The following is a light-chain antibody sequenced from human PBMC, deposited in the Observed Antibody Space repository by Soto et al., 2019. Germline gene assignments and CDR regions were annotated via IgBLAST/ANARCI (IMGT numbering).Light chain of an antibody. CDR2: LAS. Sequence: IQLTQSPSSLSASVGDRVTXTCRASQGISSYLAWYQQKPGKAPKLLIYLASTLQSGVPSSFIGSGSGTDFSLTISSLQPEDVATYYCQYINSFPLSFGGGTKVDIK. CDR1: QGISSY. V-gene: IGKV1-9*01. J-gene: IGKJ4*01. CDR3: QYINSFPLS.